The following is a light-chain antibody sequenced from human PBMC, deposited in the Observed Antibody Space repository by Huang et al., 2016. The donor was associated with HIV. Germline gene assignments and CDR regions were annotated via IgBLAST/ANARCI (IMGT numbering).Light chain of an antibody. CDR2: GSS. J-gene: IGKJ2*02. CDR3: QQSYRIPRT. V-gene: IGKV1-39*01. CDR1: QSVSQY. Sequence: DIQMTQSPSSLSASVGDRVIITCRASQSVSQYLNWYQQMPGKSPKLLIYGSSTLRGGVSSRCSGSGSATEFTLTISSLQPEDAAAYYCQQSYRIPRTFGQGTSLEI.